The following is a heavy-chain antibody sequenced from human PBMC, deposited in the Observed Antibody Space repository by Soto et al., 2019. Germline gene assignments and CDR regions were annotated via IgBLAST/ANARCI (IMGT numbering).Heavy chain of an antibody. J-gene: IGHJ4*02. CDR1: GFTFSNYV. Sequence: QVQLVESGGGVVQPGTSLRLSCAASGFTFSNYVMHWVRQAPGKGLEWVAVIWHDRSKEYYADSVKGRFTISRDDSKNRVHQQMNSLRAEDTAVYYCVRPLYTYEHGEVCDNWGQGTLVTV. V-gene: IGHV3-33*01. D-gene: IGHD3-16*01. CDR2: IWHDRSKE. CDR3: VRPLYTYEHGEVCDN.